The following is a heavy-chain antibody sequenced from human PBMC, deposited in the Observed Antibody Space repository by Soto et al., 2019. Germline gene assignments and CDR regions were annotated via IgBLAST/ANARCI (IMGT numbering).Heavy chain of an antibody. V-gene: IGHV2-5*02. J-gene: IGHJ6*02. CDR2: IYWDDDK. CDR3: AHSRCGGDCLQSYSSHYYYGVDV. D-gene: IGHD2-21*02. CDR1: GFSLSTGGVG. Sequence: KESGPTLVTPTQTLTLTCTFSGFSLSTGGVGVGWIRQPPGKALEWLALIYWDDDKRYSPSLKSRLTITKDTSKNQVVLTMTNMDPVDTATYYCAHSRCGGDCLQSYSSHYYYGVDVWGQGTTVTVSS.